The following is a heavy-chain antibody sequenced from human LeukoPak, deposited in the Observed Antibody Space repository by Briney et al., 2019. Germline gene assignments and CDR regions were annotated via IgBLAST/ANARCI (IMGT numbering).Heavy chain of an antibody. CDR2: INPNSGGT. CDR1: GYTFTGYY. Sequence: HAASVKVSCKASGYTFTGYYMHWVRQAPGQGLEWMGWINPNSGGTNYTQKFQGRVTVTRDMSTSTVYMELSRLRSEDTAVYYCARASYGDIVVVTAIDFDYWGQGTLVTVSS. CDR3: ARASYGDIVVVTAIDFDY. V-gene: IGHV1-2*02. D-gene: IGHD2-21*02. J-gene: IGHJ4*02.